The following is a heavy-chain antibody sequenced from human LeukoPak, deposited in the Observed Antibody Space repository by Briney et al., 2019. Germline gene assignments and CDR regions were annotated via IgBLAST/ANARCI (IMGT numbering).Heavy chain of an antibody. CDR2: ILYDGSIQ. Sequence: GGSLRLSCTASGFTFSSYAMHWVRQAPGKGLEWVSSILYDGSIQYYADSVKGQFTISRDNSKNTLNLQMRSLSPEDSAVYYCARPSSVVRNSGLDVWGQGTTVTVSS. V-gene: IGHV3-30-3*01. CDR1: GFTFSSYA. J-gene: IGHJ6*02. D-gene: IGHD2-21*01. CDR3: ARPSSVVRNSGLDV.